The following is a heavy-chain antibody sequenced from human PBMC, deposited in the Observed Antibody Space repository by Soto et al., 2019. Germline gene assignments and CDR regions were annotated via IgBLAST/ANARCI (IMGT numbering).Heavy chain of an antibody. CDR1: GGSISSGGYY. D-gene: IGHD3-22*01. Sequence: QVQLQESGPGLVKPSQTLSLTCTVSGGSISSGGYYWSWIRQHPGKGLEWIGYIYYSGSTYYNPSLKSRVTISVDTSKIQFSLKLSSVTAADTAVYYCARSRYYYDSSVPYYFDYWGQGTLVTVSS. CDR3: ARSRYYYDSSVPYYFDY. V-gene: IGHV4-31*03. CDR2: IYYSGST. J-gene: IGHJ4*02.